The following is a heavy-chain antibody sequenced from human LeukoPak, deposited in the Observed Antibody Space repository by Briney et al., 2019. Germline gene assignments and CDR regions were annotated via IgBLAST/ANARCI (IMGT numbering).Heavy chain of an antibody. J-gene: IGHJ4*02. D-gene: IGHD3-10*01. CDR1: GFTFSSYA. V-gene: IGHV3-30*04. CDR2: ISYDGSNK. Sequence: GGSLRLSCAASGFTFSSYAMHWVRQAPGKGLEWVAVISYDGSNKYYADSVKGRFTISRDNSKNTLYLQMNSLRAEDTAVYYCARGLGLLWFGELLRRRYYFDYWGQGTLVTVSS. CDR3: ARGLGLLWFGELLRRRYYFDY.